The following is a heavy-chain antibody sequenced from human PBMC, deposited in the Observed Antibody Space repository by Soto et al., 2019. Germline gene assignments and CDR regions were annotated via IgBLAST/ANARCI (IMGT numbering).Heavy chain of an antibody. CDR3: ARDPTTIVVVTNYAFDI. CDR2: ISAYNGNT. Sequence: EASVKVSCKASGYTFTSYGISWVRQAPGQGLEWMGWISAYNGNTNYAQKLQGRVTMTTDTSTSTAYMELRSLRSDDTAVYYCARDPTTIVVVTNYAFDIWGQGTMVTVSS. V-gene: IGHV1-18*01. J-gene: IGHJ3*02. D-gene: IGHD3-22*01. CDR1: GYTFTSYG.